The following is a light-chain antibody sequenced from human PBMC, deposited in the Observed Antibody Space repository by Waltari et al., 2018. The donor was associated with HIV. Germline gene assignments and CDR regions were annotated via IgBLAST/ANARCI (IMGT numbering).Light chain of an antibody. CDR3: CSYTGTYTRYV. CDR1: SSDVGSFKY. Sequence: QSALTQPRPVSGSPGQSVTIPCPGPSSDVGSFKYVSWYQLRPGKAPKLIIHDVDKRPSGVPDRFSGSKSGNTASLTISGLQAEDEADYYCCSYTGTYTRYVFGTGAKVTVL. J-gene: IGLJ1*01. V-gene: IGLV2-11*01. CDR2: DVD.